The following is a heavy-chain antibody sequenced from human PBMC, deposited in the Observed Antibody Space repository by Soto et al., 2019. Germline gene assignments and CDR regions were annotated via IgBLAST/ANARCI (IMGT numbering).Heavy chain of an antibody. Sequence: QVQLVQSGAEVKKPGASVKVSCKASGYTFTSYGISWVRQAPGQGLEWMGWISAYNGNTNYAQKLQGRVTMTTDTSTSTAYMGLRSLRSDDTAVYYCASELDCISTSCYDVADYYGMDVWGQGTTVTVSS. CDR1: GYTFTSYG. J-gene: IGHJ6*02. D-gene: IGHD2-2*01. V-gene: IGHV1-18*01. CDR2: ISAYNGNT. CDR3: ASELDCISTSCYDVADYYGMDV.